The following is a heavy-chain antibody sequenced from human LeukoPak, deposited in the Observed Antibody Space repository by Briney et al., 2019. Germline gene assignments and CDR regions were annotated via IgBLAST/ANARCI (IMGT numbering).Heavy chain of an antibody. Sequence: PGGSLRLSWAASGFTFSSYSMKWVRQGPGKRLEWVSSISSSSSYIYYADSVKGRFTISRDNAKNSLYLQMNSLRAEDTAVYYCARAGGSPPGVWGKGTTVTVSS. CDR1: GFTFSSYS. D-gene: IGHD4-23*01. CDR3: ARAGGSPPGV. CDR2: ISSSSSYI. J-gene: IGHJ6*04. V-gene: IGHV3-21*01.